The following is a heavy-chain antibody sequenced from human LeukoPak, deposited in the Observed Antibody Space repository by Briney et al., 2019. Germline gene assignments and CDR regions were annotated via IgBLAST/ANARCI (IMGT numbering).Heavy chain of an antibody. CDR2: IYSGGST. Sequence: GGSLRLSCAASGFTVSSNYMSWVRQAPGKGLEWVSVIYSGGSTYYAGSVKGRFTISRDNSKNTLYLQMNSLRAEDTAVYYCARDYDPKYYYDSSGLGFDYWGQGTLVTVSS. D-gene: IGHD3-22*01. V-gene: IGHV3-66*01. CDR1: GFTVSSNY. CDR3: ARDYDPKYYYDSSGLGFDY. J-gene: IGHJ4*02.